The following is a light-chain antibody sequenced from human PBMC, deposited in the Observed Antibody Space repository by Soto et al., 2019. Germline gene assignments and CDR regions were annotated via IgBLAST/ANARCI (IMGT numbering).Light chain of an antibody. J-gene: IGLJ2*01. Sequence: QSALTQPPSASGSPGQSVTIFCTGTRSDVGDYNYVSWYQQHPGKAPKLLIYEVTKRPSGVPDRFSGSKSANTASLTVSGLQAEDEADYYCSSYAGSDNFEVFGGGTKVTVL. CDR1: RSDVGDYNY. V-gene: IGLV2-8*01. CDR2: EVT. CDR3: SSYAGSDNFEV.